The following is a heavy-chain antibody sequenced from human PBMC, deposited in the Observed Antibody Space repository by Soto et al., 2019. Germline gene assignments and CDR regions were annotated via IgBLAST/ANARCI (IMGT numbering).Heavy chain of an antibody. CDR1: GYTFTSYD. V-gene: IGHV1-8*01. CDR2: MNPNRGNT. J-gene: IGHJ5*02. CDR3: ARDHSGGWYGYVGWFDP. D-gene: IGHD6-19*01. Sequence: ASVKVSCKASGYTFTSYDINWVRQATGPGLERMGWMNPNRGNTGYAQKFQGRVTMTRNTSISTAYMELSSLTAADTAVYYCARDHSGGWYGYVGWFDPWGQGTLVTVSS.